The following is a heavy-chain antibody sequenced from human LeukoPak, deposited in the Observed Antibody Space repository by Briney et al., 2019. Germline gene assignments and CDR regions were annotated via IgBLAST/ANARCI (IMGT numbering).Heavy chain of an antibody. D-gene: IGHD3-22*01. CDR3: ARSPTYYYDSSGYYYYFDF. CDR1: AGSISSYY. J-gene: IGHJ4*02. V-gene: IGHV4-4*07. Sequence: SETLSLTCTVSAGSISSYYWSWIRQPAGQGLEWIGRIYTSGSNNYNSSLKSRVTISVDTSKNQFSLKLSSVTAADTAVYYCARSPTYYYDSSGYYYYFDFWGQGTLVTVSS. CDR2: IYTSGSN.